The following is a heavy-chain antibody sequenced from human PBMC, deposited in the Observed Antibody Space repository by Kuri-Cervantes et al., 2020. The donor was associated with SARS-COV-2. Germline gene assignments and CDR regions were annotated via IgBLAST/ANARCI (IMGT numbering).Heavy chain of an antibody. V-gene: IGHV3-30-3*01. Sequence: GESLEISCAASGFTFSSYAIHWVRQAPGQGLEWVAVISYDGSNKYYADSVKGRFTISRDNSKNKLYLQMNSLRAEDTAVYYCARALLRFVVVPAAAGDVWGQGTTVTVSS. J-gene: IGHJ6*02. CDR2: ISYDGSNK. D-gene: IGHD2-2*01. CDR3: ARALLRFVVVPAAAGDV. CDR1: GFTFSSYA.